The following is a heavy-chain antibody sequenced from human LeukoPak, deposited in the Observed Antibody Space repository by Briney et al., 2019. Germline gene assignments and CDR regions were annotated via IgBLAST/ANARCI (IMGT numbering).Heavy chain of an antibody. V-gene: IGHV1-69*05. CDR1: GGTFSSYA. J-gene: IGHJ4*02. CDR2: IIPIFGTA. D-gene: IGHD5-24*01. Sequence: SVKVSCKASGGTFSSYAISWVRQAPGQGLEWMGGIIPIFGTANYAQKLQGRVTITTDESTSTAYMELSSLRSEDTAVYYCARELKRWTTGGSLDYWGQGTLVTVSS. CDR3: ARELKRWTTGGSLDY.